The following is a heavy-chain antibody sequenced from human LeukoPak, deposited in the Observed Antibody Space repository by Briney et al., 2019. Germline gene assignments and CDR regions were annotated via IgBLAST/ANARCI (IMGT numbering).Heavy chain of an antibody. J-gene: IGHJ4*02. CDR2: IYPGDSDT. CDR3: ARPTTVVTSHFDY. Sequence: PGESLKISCKGSGYSFTSYWIGWVRQMPGKGLEWMGIIYPGDSDTRYSTSFQGQVTISADKSISTAYLQWSSLKASDTAMYYCARPTTVVTSHFDYWGQGTLVTVSS. V-gene: IGHV5-51*01. D-gene: IGHD4-23*01. CDR1: GYSFTSYW.